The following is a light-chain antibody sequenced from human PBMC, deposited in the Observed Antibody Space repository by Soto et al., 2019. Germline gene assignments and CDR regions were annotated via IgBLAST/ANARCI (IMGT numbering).Light chain of an antibody. Sequence: VVFTQSPGTLSLSPGERAALSCRASQSVSSTYLAWYQQKPGQAPRLLIYGASSRATGIPDRSSGSGSGTDFTLTISRLEPEDFAVYYCQQHGSSQTFGGGTKVDIK. CDR1: QSVSSTY. J-gene: IGKJ4*01. CDR2: GAS. V-gene: IGKV3-20*01. CDR3: QQHGSSQT.